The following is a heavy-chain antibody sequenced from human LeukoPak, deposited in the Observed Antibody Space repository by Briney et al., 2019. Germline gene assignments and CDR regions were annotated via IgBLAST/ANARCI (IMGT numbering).Heavy chain of an antibody. CDR3: ARAPYYDFWSGYHYYFDY. CDR1: CGSVSSGNYY. CDR2: IYYSGST. Sequence: SETLSLTCTVSCGSVSSGNYYWSWIRQPPGKGLEWIGYIYYSGSTNYNPSLKSRVTISVDTSKNQFSLKLSSVTAADTAVYYCARAPYYDFWSGYHYYFDYWGQGTMVTVSS. J-gene: IGHJ4*03. V-gene: IGHV4-61*01. D-gene: IGHD3-3*01.